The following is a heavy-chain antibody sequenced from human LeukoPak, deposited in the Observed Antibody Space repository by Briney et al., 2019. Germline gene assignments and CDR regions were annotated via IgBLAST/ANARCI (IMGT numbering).Heavy chain of an antibody. V-gene: IGHV4-34*01. Sequence: SETLSLTCAVYGGSFSGYYWSWIRQPPGKGLEWIGEINHSGSTNYNPSLKSRVTMSVDTSKNQFSLKLSSVTAADTAVYYCAGWVYGYCSGGSCYSAGDYWGQGPLVTVSS. CDR2: INHSGST. D-gene: IGHD2-15*01. CDR1: GGSFSGYY. CDR3: AGWVYGYCSGGSCYSAGDY. J-gene: IGHJ4*02.